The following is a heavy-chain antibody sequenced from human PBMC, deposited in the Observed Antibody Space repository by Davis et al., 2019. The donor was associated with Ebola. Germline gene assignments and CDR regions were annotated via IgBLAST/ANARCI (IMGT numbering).Heavy chain of an antibody. CDR3: ARIAYGDYDMDV. CDR2: ISYDGSNK. CDR1: GFTFSSYA. Sequence: PSGSLTLSCAASGFTFSSYAMHRVRQAPGKGLEWVAVISYDGSNKYYADSVKGRFTISRDNSKNTLYLQMNSLRAEDTAVYYCARIAYGDYDMDVWGKGTTVTVSS. J-gene: IGHJ6*03. D-gene: IGHD4-17*01. V-gene: IGHV3-30-3*01.